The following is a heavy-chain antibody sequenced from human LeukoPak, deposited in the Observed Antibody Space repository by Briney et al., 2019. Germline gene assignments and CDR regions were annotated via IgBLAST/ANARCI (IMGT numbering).Heavy chain of an antibody. V-gene: IGHV3-30-3*01. CDR1: GLTFSSYW. D-gene: IGHD6-19*01. Sequence: GGSLRLSCAASGLTFSSYWMSWVRQAPGKGLEWVAVISYDGSNKYYADSVKGRFTISRDNSKNTLYLQMNSLRAEDTAVYYCARDREGSYSSGWYVPGSFFDYWGQGTLVTVSS. CDR3: ARDREGSYSSGWYVPGSFFDY. J-gene: IGHJ4*02. CDR2: ISYDGSNK.